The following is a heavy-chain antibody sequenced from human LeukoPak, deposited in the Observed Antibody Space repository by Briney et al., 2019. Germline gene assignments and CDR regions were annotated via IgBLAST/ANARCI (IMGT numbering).Heavy chain of an antibody. D-gene: IGHD4-23*01. Sequence: GGSLRLSCAASGFTFTSYAMSWVRQAPGKGLEWVSAASGSGGSTFYADSVKGRFTISRDNSKNTLYLQMNSLSAEDTAVYYCAKGTGYGGNSAGDYWGQGTLVTVSS. J-gene: IGHJ4*02. V-gene: IGHV3-23*01. CDR1: GFTFTSYA. CDR2: ASGSGGST. CDR3: AKGTGYGGNSAGDY.